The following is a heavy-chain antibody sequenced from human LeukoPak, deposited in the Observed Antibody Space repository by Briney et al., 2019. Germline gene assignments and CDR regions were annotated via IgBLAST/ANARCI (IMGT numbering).Heavy chain of an antibody. CDR1: GFTFSDYY. Sequence: GGSLRLSCAASGFTFSDYYMSWIRQAPGKGLEWVSYINSSGTTIYYADSVKGRFTISRDNAKNSLFLQMNSLRAEDTAVYYCARVKLWLPDYWGQGTLVTVSS. J-gene: IGHJ4*02. CDR3: ARVKLWLPDY. V-gene: IGHV3-11*01. CDR2: INSSGTTI. D-gene: IGHD3-10*01.